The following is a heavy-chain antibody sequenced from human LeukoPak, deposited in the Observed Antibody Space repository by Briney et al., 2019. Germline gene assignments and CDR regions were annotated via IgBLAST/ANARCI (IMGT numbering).Heavy chain of an antibody. D-gene: IGHD2-2*01. Sequence: GRSLRLSCAASGFTFSRYGMHWVRQAPGKGLEWVAVIWYDGSNKYYADSVKGRFTISRDNSKNTLYLQMNSLRAEDTAVYYCARDRYCSSTSCWGGWFDPWGQGTLVTVSS. CDR3: ARDRYCSSTSCWGGWFDP. V-gene: IGHV3-33*01. CDR2: IWYDGSNK. J-gene: IGHJ5*02. CDR1: GFTFSRYG.